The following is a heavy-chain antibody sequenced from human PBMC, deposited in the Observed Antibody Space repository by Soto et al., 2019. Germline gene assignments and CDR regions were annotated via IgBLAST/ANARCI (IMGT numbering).Heavy chain of an antibody. Sequence: SVSNAWMNWVRQAPGKGLEWVGRIKSKTDGGTTDYAAPVKGRFTISRDDSKNTLYLQMNSLKTEDTAVYYCTTDPDITLTTSFSDYWGQGTLVTVSS. J-gene: IGHJ4*02. V-gene: IGHV3-15*07. D-gene: IGHD4-17*01. CDR2: IKSKTDGGTT. CDR3: TTDPDITLTTSFSDY. CDR1: SVSNAW.